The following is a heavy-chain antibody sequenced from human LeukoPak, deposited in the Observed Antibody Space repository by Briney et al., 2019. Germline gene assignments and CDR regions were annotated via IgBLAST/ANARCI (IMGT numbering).Heavy chain of an antibody. D-gene: IGHD3-10*01. Sequence: GESLKISCKGSGYSFTSYWIGWVRQMPGKGLEWMGIIYPGDSDTRYSPSFQGQVTISADKSISTAYLQWSSLKASDTAMYYSARTMVRGVDRPGFDYWGQGTLVTVSS. CDR1: GYSFTSYW. J-gene: IGHJ4*02. V-gene: IGHV5-51*01. CDR2: IYPGDSDT. CDR3: ARTMVRGVDRPGFDY.